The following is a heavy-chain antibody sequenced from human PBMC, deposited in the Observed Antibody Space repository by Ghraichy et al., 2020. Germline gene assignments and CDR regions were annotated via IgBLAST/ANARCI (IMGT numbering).Heavy chain of an antibody. CDR1: GYSISSGYY. J-gene: IGHJ4*02. CDR3: VRGSTHYYDSNGYYSY. Sequence: SQTLSLTCAVSGYSISSGYYWGWIRQPPGKGLEWIGSIHHGGSTFYNPSLKSRVTISVDTSKNQFSLRLTSVTAADTAVYYCVRGSTHYYDSNGYYSYWGQGHMVTVSS. D-gene: IGHD3-22*01. CDR2: IHHGGST. V-gene: IGHV4-38-2*01.